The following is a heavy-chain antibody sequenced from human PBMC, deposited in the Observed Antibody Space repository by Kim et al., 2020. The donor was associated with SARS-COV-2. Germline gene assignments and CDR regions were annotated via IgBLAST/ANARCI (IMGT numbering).Heavy chain of an antibody. CDR3: AREQHDYSNYNNWFDP. V-gene: IGHV4-59*01. D-gene: IGHD4-4*01. Sequence: PSLKSRVTISVDTSKNQFSLKLSSVTAADTAVYYCAREQHDYSNYNNWFDPWGQGTLVTVSS. J-gene: IGHJ5*02.